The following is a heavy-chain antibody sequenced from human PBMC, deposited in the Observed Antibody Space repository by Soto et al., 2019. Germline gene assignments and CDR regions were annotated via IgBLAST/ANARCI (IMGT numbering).Heavy chain of an antibody. V-gene: IGHV1-69*13. D-gene: IGHD5-18*01. J-gene: IGHJ6*02. CDR1: GGTFSSYA. CDR2: IIPIFGTA. CDR3: ARGQAAMVIHYYYGMDV. Sequence: SVKVSCKASGGTFSSYAISWVRQAPGQGLEWMGGIIPIFGTANYAQKFQGRVTITADESTSTAYMELSSLRSEDTAVYYCARGQAAMVIHYYYGMDVWGQGTTVTVSS.